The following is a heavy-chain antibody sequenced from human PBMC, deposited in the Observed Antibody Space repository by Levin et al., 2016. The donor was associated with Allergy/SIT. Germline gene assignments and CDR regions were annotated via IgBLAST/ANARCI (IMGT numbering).Heavy chain of an antibody. CDR2: INLNGGST. CDR3: ARDVEYCRRTRCYGMDV. V-gene: IGHV1-46*01. Sequence: WVRQAPGQGLEWMGIINLNGGSTTYAQKFQGRVTMTRDTSTSTVYMELSSLRSEDTAVYYCARDVEYCRRTRCYGMDVWGQGTTVTVSS. J-gene: IGHJ6*02. D-gene: IGHD2-2*01.